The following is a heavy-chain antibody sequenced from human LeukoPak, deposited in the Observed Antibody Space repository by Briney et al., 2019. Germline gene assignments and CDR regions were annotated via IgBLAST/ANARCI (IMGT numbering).Heavy chain of an antibody. CDR2: IIPIFGTA. CDR3: ALTGEDYYYYYMDV. Sequence: SVTVSCKASGGTFSSYAISWVRQAPGQGLEWMGGIIPIFGTANYAQKFQGRVTITTDESTSTAYMELSSLRSEDTAVYYCALTGEDYYYYYMDVWGKGTTVTVSS. V-gene: IGHV1-69*05. D-gene: IGHD7-27*01. CDR1: GGTFSSYA. J-gene: IGHJ6*03.